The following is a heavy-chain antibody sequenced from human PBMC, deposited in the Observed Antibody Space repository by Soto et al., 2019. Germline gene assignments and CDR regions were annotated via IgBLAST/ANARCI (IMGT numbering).Heavy chain of an antibody. CDR3: ARDNGRGSSTSYYFDY. Sequence: GRSLRLSCAASGFTVSSNYMSWVRQAPGKWLEWVSVIYSGGSTYYADSVKGRFTISRDNSKNSLYLQMNSLRAEDTAIYYCARDNGRGSSTSYYFDYWGQGTLVTVSS. CDR2: IYSGGST. J-gene: IGHJ4*02. V-gene: IGHV3-53*01. D-gene: IGHD2-8*01. CDR1: GFTVSSNY.